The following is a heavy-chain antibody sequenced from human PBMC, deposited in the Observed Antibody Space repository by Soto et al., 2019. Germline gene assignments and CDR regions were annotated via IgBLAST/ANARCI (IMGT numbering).Heavy chain of an antibody. CDR2: IYSGGKI. Sequence: EVQLVESGGGLVQPGGSLRLSCAASGFIVSSNYMSWVRQAPGKGLEWVSVIYSGGKIYSVDSVKGRFTSSRDNSKNTLYLQMNSLRVEDSGVYYCAGNTEKGYWGQGTLVKVSS. V-gene: IGHV3-66*01. CDR1: GFIVSSNY. D-gene: IGHD2-2*02. J-gene: IGHJ4*02. CDR3: AGNTEKGY.